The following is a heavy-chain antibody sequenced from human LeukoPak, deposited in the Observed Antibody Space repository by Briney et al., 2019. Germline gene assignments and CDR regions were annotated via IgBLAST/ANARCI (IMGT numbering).Heavy chain of an antibody. CDR1: GFTFSSYA. CDR3: AKVLSRQWLVEGVFDY. J-gene: IGHJ4*02. V-gene: IGHV3-23*01. Sequence: GSLRLSCAASGFTFSSYAMSWVRQAPGKGLEWVSAFSGSGGSTYYADSVKGRFTISRDNSKNTLYLQMNSLRAEDTAVYYCAKVLSRQWLVEGVFDYWGQGTLVTVSS. CDR2: FSGSGGST. D-gene: IGHD6-19*01.